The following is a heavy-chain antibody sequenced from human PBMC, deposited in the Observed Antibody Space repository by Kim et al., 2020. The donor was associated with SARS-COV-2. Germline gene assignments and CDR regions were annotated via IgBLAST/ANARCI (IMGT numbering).Heavy chain of an antibody. Sequence: SVKVSCEASGGTFSSYAISWVRQAPGQGLEWMGGIIPIFGTANYAQKFQGRVTITADESTSTAYMELSSLRSEDTAVYYCARGYCSSTSCYPAGGYFQHWGQGTLVTVSS. CDR1: GGTFSSYA. V-gene: IGHV1-69*13. D-gene: IGHD2-2*01. J-gene: IGHJ1*01. CDR3: ARGYCSSTSCYPAGGYFQH. CDR2: IIPIFGTA.